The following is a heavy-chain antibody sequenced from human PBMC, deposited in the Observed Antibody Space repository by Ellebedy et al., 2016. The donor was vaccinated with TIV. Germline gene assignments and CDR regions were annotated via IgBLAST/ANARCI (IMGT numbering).Heavy chain of an antibody. CDR1: GISLRSYA. CDR3: ARSGEHDT. D-gene: IGHD1-26*01. CDR2: IGGTGGTT. J-gene: IGHJ5*02. Sequence: GESLKISCAASGISLRSYAMSWVRQAPGKGLEWVSTIGGTGGTTYYRESVKGRFTVSRDTSRNTLYLQMSSLRAEDTAVYYCARSGEHDTWGQGTLVTVSS. V-gene: IGHV3-23*01.